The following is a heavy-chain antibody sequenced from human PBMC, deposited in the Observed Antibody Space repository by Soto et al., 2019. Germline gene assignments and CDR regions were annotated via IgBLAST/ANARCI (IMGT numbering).Heavy chain of an antibody. J-gene: IGHJ3*02. D-gene: IGHD3-16*02. CDR2: MNPNSGNT. CDR3: ARGGSMITFGGVIDPYI. Sequence: ASVKVSCKASGYTFTSYDINWVRQATGQGLEWMGWMNPNSGNTGYAQKFQGRVTMTRNTSISTAYMELNSLRSEDTAVYYCARGGSMITFGGVIDPYIWGQGTMVTVSS. CDR1: GYTFTSYD. V-gene: IGHV1-8*01.